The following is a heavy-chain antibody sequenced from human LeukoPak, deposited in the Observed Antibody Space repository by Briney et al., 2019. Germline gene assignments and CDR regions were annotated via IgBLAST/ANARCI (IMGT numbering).Heavy chain of an antibody. V-gene: IGHV3-53*04. J-gene: IGHJ3*02. CDR1: GFTVSSNY. Sequence: GGSLRLSCAASGFTVSSNYMSWVRQAPGKGLEWVSVIYSGGSTYYADSVKGRFTISRHNSKNTLYLQMNSLRAEDTAVYYCASANMFHDAFEIWGQGRMVTVYS. CDR3: ASANMFHDAFEI. D-gene: IGHD3-10*02. CDR2: IYSGGST.